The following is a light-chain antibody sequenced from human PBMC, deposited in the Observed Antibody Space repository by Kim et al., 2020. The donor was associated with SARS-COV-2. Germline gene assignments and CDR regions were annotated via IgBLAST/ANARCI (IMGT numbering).Light chain of an antibody. J-gene: IGLJ1*01. CDR2: GKN. CDR1: HRKSYF. V-gene: IGLV3-19*01. Sequence: VYLRQTGRFQSAGDHRKSYFASLYQDKPGQAPVLVLYGKNNRPSGIPDRFSGSSSGNTASLTITGAQAEDEADYYCNSRDSSGNRVFGTGTKVTVL. CDR3: NSRDSSGNRV.